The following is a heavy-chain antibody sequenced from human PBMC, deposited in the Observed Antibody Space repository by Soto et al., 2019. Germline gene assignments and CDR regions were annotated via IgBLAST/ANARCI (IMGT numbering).Heavy chain of an antibody. D-gene: IGHD3-3*02. Sequence: EVQLLESGGGLVQPGGSLRLSCAASGFTFSSYAMSWVRQAPGKGLEWVSAISGSGGSTYYADSVKGRFTISRDNSKNTLYLQMNCLRAEDTAVYHCAIDRQHSAQYYFDYWGQGTLVTISS. CDR2: ISGSGGST. CDR1: GFTFSSYA. CDR3: AIDRQHSAQYYFDY. V-gene: IGHV3-23*01. J-gene: IGHJ4*02.